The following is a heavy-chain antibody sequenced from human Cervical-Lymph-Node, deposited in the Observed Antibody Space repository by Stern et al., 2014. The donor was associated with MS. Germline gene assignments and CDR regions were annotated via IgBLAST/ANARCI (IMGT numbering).Heavy chain of an antibody. CDR3: ARHVTSGWLGNWFDP. D-gene: IGHD6-19*01. CDR2: MFYSGYT. V-gene: IGHV4-39*01. Sequence: QVQLQESGPGLVKPSETLSLTCTVSAGSISSRSNYWSWIRQFPGKGLEWIGSMFYSGYTNYNPSLKSRVTILVETSKKYLALRLVSVTAADTAVYYCARHVTSGWLGNWFDPWGQGILAIVSS. J-gene: IGHJ5*02. CDR1: AGSISSRSNY.